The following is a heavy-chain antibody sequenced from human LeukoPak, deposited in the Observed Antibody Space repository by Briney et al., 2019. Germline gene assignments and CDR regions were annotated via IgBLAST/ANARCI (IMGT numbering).Heavy chain of an antibody. CDR2: MNPNSGDT. CDR1: GYTFTNYD. V-gene: IGHV1-8*01. CDR3: ARGFAAYDTSDYAFSYY. D-gene: IGHD3-22*01. Sequence: ASVKVSCKASGYTFTNYDLTWVRQAPGQGLEWMGWMNPNSGDTGYAQKFQGRLAMTRDTSISTAYMELSSLRSEDTAVYYCARGFAAYDTSDYAFSYYWGQGTLVTVSS. J-gene: IGHJ4*02.